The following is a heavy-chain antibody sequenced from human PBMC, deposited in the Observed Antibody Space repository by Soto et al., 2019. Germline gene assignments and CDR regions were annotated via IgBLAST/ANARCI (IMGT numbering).Heavy chain of an antibody. V-gene: IGHV3-30-3*01. D-gene: IGHD3-10*01. Sequence: PAGSLTLSCAASGFTFSSYAMHWVRHAPAKRLEWVAVISYDGSNKYYADSVKGRFTISRDNSKNTLYLQMNSLRAEDTAVYYCARDRRSYGSGPDKTGFDYWGQGTLVTVSS. CDR3: ARDRRSYGSGPDKTGFDY. CDR1: GFTFSSYA. J-gene: IGHJ4*02. CDR2: ISYDGSNK.